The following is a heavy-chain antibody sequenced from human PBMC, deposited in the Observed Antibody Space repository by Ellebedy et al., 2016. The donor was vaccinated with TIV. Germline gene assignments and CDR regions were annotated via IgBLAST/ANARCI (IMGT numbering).Heavy chain of an antibody. CDR3: ARNWGPL. Sequence: GESLKISCAASGFTFSSHEMNWVRQAPGKGLEWVSYISSSCNSIYYADSVKGRFTISRDNAKNSLYLQMNSLRAEDTAVYYCARNWGPLWGQGTLVTVSS. CDR2: ISSSCNSI. CDR1: GFTFSSHE. V-gene: IGHV3-48*03. D-gene: IGHD3-16*01. J-gene: IGHJ4*02.